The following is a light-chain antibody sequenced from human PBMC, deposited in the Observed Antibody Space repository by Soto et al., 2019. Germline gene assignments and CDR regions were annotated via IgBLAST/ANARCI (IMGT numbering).Light chain of an antibody. CDR3: QQSYRTPT. CDR1: QSISIY. V-gene: IGKV1-39*01. CDR2: AAS. Sequence: DIQMTQSPSSLSASVGDRVTITCRASQSISIYLNWYQQQPGKAPMLLIYAASNLQSGVPPRFGGSGSGTDFTLTISSLQPEDFATYYCQQSYRTPTFGGGTKVEIK. J-gene: IGKJ4*01.